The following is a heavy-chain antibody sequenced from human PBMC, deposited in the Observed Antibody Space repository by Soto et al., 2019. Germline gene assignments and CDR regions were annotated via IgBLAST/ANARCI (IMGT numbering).Heavy chain of an antibody. CDR3: VRHARVWFGDVNDY. CDR2: IYYSGST. CDR1: GGSISSSSYY. D-gene: IGHD3-10*01. Sequence: PSETLSLTCTVSGGSISSSSYYWGWIRQPPGKGLEWIGSIYYSGSTYYNPSLKSRVTISVDTSKNQFSLKLSSVTAADTAVYYCVRHARVWFGDVNDYWGQGTLVTVSS. V-gene: IGHV4-39*01. J-gene: IGHJ4*02.